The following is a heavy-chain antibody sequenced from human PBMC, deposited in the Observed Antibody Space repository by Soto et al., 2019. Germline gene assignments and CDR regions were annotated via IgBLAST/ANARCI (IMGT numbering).Heavy chain of an antibody. D-gene: IGHD3-22*01. CDR3: ATYYYDSRDNYYYYGMDV. Sequence: GASVKVSCKASGGTFSSYTISWVRQAPGQGLEWMGWISAYNGNTNYAQKLQGRVTMTTDTSTSTAYMELRSLRSDDTAVYYCATYYYDSRDNYYYYGMDVWGQGTTVTVSS. CDR1: GGTFSSYT. CDR2: ISAYNGNT. J-gene: IGHJ6*02. V-gene: IGHV1-18*01.